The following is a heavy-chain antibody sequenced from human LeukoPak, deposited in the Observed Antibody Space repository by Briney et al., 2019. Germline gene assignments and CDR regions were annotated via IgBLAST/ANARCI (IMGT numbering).Heavy chain of an antibody. V-gene: IGHV1-69*05. CDR3: ARGKNYYDSSGYYYLGEA. J-gene: IGHJ5*02. D-gene: IGHD3-22*01. CDR1: RGTFSSYA. Sequence: SVKVSCKASRGTFSSYAISWVRQAPGQGLEWMGGIIPIFGTANYAQKFQGRVTITTDESTSTAYMELSSLRSEDTAVYCCARGKNYYDSSGYYYLGEAWGQGTLVTVSS. CDR2: IIPIFGTA.